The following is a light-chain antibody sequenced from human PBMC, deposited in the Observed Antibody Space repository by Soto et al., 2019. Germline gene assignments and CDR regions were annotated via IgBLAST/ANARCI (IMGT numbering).Light chain of an antibody. J-gene: IGKJ4*01. CDR1: QSVSNNY. CDR3: QQFGSN. Sequence: EIVMTQSPTILSVSPGERATLSCRASQSVSNNYLAWYQQKPGQAPRLLIYGASSRATGIPDRFSGGGSGTDFTLTISRLEPEDFAVYYCQQFGSNFGGGTKVDIK. V-gene: IGKV3-20*01. CDR2: GAS.